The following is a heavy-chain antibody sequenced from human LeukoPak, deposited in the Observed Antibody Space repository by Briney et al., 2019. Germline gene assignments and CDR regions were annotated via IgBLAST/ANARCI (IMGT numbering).Heavy chain of an antibody. D-gene: IGHD3-3*01. CDR2: IKLDGSEK. CDR1: GFTFNTYW. CDR3: ARDQYDTWSRRGNFDS. V-gene: IGHV3-7*03. J-gene: IGHJ4*02. Sequence: GGSLRLSCAASGFTFNTYWMSWVRQAPGKGLEWVANIKLDGSEKNYVDSVKGRFTISRDNTKNSLYLQMNSLRAEDTAVFYCARDQYDTWSRRGNFDSWGQGTLVIVSS.